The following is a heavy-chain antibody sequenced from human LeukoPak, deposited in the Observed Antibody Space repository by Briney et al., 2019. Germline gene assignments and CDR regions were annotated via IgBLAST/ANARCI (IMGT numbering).Heavy chain of an antibody. CDR1: GFIVSSNY. CDR2: IYTDGRT. Sequence: GGSLRLSCSVSGFIVSSNYMSWVRQAPGKGLEYVSVIYTDGRTYYADSVKGRFIISRDNSKNTLYLQMNSLRAEDTAVYYCARDGKDYGDYFVLASYYYGMDVWGQGTTVTVSS. D-gene: IGHD4-17*01. CDR3: ARDGKDYGDYFVLASYYYGMDV. V-gene: IGHV3-66*01. J-gene: IGHJ6*02.